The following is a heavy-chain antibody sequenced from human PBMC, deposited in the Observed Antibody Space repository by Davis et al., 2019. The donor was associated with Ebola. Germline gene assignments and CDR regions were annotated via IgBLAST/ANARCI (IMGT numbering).Heavy chain of an antibody. D-gene: IGHD3-10*01. CDR1: GFTFSSYW. CDR3: AKDHWVRGVIVVHYYYYGMDV. CDR2: INSDGSST. Sequence: HTGGSLRLSCAASGFTFSSYWMHWVRHAPGKGLVWVSRINSDGSSTSYADSVKGRFTISRDNSKNTLYLQMNSLRAEDTAVYYCAKDHWVRGVIVVHYYYYGMDVWGQGTTVTVSS. J-gene: IGHJ6*02. V-gene: IGHV3-74*01.